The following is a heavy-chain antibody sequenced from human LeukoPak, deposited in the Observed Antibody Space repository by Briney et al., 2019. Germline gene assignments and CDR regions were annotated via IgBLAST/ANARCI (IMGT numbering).Heavy chain of an antibody. CDR1: GFTFSICA. J-gene: IGHJ4*02. V-gene: IGHV3-23*01. CDR2: ISGSGSST. D-gene: IGHD3-10*01. CDR3: AKADGSYKTLIDY. Sequence: PGGSLRLSCAASGFTFSICAMMWVRQAPGKGLEWVSGISGSGSSTYYADSVKGRFTISRDSSKNTVYLQMNSLRAEDTAIYYCAKADGSYKTLIDYWGQGTLVTVSS.